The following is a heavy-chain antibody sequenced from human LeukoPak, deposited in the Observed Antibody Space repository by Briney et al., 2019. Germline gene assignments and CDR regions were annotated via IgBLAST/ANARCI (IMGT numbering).Heavy chain of an antibody. CDR3: VSFYETY. V-gene: IGHV3-74*01. J-gene: IGHJ4*02. Sequence: GGSLRLSCAASGNYWKHWVRQAPGKGLVWVSHINSDGSWTGYADSAKGRFTISKDNAKNMVYLHMNSLRVDDTAVYYCVSFYETYWGRGTLVTVSS. CDR2: INSDGSWT. CDR1: GNYW. D-gene: IGHD2-2*01.